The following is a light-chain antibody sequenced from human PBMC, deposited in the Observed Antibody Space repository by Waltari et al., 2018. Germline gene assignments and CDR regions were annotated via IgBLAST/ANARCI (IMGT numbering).Light chain of an antibody. J-gene: IGLJ3*02. CDR2: NNK. V-gene: IGLV1-47*01. CDR3: AAWDDSLSGLV. Sequence: QSVLTQPPSASGTPGQKVTISCNGSSSNIGSNYVYWYQQLPGTAPQLLIFNNKQRPPGVPDRFSDSKSGTSASLAINGLRSEDEADYYCAAWDDSLSGLVLGGGTKVTVL. CDR1: SSNIGSNY.